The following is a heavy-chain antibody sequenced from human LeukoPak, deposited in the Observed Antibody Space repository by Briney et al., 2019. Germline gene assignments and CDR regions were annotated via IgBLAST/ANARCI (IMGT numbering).Heavy chain of an antibody. J-gene: IGHJ4*02. CDR3: AARSGSYYFYFDY. CDR1: GGTFSSYA. V-gene: IGHV1-69*13. Sequence: ASVKVSCKASGGTFSSYAISWVRQAPGQGLEWMGGIIPIFGTANYAQKFQGRVTITADESTSTAYMELSSLRSGDTAVYYCAARSGSYYFYFDYWGQGTLVTVSS. D-gene: IGHD3-10*01. CDR2: IIPIFGTA.